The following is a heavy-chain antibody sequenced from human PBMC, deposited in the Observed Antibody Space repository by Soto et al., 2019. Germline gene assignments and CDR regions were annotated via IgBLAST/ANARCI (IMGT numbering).Heavy chain of an antibody. CDR2: IWYDGSHE. J-gene: IGHJ2*01. V-gene: IGHV3-33*01. Sequence: GGSLGRSCAASGFFFSNYGMHWVRQAPGKGLEWVAVIWYDGSHESYADSVKGRITISRDNSKNTLFLQMNSLSAEDTAVYYCARDRYSYDSRAYQGVDWYFDVWGRGTLVTVSS. D-gene: IGHD3-22*01. CDR1: GFFFSNYG. CDR3: ARDRYSYDSRAYQGVDWYFDV.